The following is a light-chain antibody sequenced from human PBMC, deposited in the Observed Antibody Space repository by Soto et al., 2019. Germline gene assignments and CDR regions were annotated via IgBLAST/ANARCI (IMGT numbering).Light chain of an antibody. CDR3: MQGTHWPIT. V-gene: IGKV3-15*01. J-gene: IGKJ5*01. CDR2: GLS. CDR1: QSIGSN. Sequence: EIVLTQSPGILSLSPGERAALSCGASQSIGSNLAWYQQKPGQAPRLLIYGLSIRAPGVPARFSVSGSGTEFTLTISSLQSEDFAVYYCMQGTHWPITFGQGTRLEI.